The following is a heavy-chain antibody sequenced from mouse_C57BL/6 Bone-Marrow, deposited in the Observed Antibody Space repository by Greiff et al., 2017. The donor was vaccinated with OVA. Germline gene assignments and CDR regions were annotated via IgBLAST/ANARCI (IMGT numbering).Heavy chain of an antibody. J-gene: IGHJ2*01. CDR3: ARDDPDYYGSSYYFDY. D-gene: IGHD1-1*01. CDR2: ISYAGST. Sequence: DVKLQESGPGLVKPSQSLSLTCSVTGYSITSGYYWNWIRQFPGKKLEWMGYISYAGSTNYNPSLKNRISITSDTSKNQFFLKLNAVTTEDTATYYGARDDPDYYGSSYYFDYWGQGTTLTVSS. CDR1: GYSITSGYY. V-gene: IGHV3-6*01.